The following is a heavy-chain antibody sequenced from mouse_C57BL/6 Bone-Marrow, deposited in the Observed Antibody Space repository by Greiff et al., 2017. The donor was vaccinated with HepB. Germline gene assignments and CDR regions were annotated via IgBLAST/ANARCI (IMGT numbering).Heavy chain of an antibody. Sequence: QVQLQQPGAELVMPGASVKLSCKASGYTFTSYWMHWVKQRPGQGLEWIGEIDPSDSYTNYNQKFKGKSTLTVDKSSSTAYMQLSSLTSEDSAVYYCARCTLYYYGRDWDFDVWGTGTTVTVSS. V-gene: IGHV1-69*01. J-gene: IGHJ1*03. CDR3: ARCTLYYYGRDWDFDV. CDR2: IDPSDSYT. D-gene: IGHD1-1*01. CDR1: GYTFTSYW.